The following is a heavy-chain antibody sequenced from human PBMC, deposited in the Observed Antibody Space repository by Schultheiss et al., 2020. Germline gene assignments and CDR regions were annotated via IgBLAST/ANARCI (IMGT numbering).Heavy chain of an antibody. CDR2: ISYDGSNK. Sequence: GGSLRLSCAASGFTFSSYDMHWVRQAPGKGLEWVAVISYDGSNKYYADSVKGRFTISRDNSKNTLYLQMNSLRAEDTAVYYCARGITKAWFDPWGQGTLVTVSS. CDR3: ARGITKAWFDP. CDR1: GFTFSSYD. V-gene: IGHV3-30-3*01. J-gene: IGHJ5*02. D-gene: IGHD3-10*01.